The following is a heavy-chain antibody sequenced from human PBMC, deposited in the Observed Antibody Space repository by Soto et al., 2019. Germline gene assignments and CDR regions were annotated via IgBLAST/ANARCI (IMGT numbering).Heavy chain of an antibody. V-gene: IGHV3-30-3*01. CDR1: GFTFRSYA. Sequence: QVQLVESGGGVVQPGGSLRLSCAASGFTFRSYALHWVRQAPGKGLEWVAVMSSDGSNKYYADSVKGRFTISRDNSENTLYVQMNTLRVEDTAVYYWATRRRQWQALSGNWGQGTLVTVSS. D-gene: IGHD6-19*01. CDR3: ATRRRQWQALSGN. J-gene: IGHJ4*02. CDR2: MSSDGSNK.